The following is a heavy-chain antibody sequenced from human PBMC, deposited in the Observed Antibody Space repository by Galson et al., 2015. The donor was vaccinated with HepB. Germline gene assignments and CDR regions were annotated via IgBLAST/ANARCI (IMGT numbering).Heavy chain of an antibody. V-gene: IGHV1-69*13. J-gene: IGHJ5*02. D-gene: IGHD2-2*01. CDR3: ARGGIVVVPAAMGGYNWFDP. CDR2: IIPIFGTA. CDR1: GGTFSSYA. Sequence: SVKVSCKASGGTFSSYAISWVRQAPGQGLEWMGGIIPIFGTANYAQKFQGRVTITADESTSTAYMELSSLRSEDTAVYYCARGGIVVVPAAMGGYNWFDPWGQGTLVTVSS.